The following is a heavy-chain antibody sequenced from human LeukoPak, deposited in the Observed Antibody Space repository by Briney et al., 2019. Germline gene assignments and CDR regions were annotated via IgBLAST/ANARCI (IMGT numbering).Heavy chain of an antibody. V-gene: IGHV4-61*01. CDR3: ARAGYDFWSGVHMDV. D-gene: IGHD3-3*01. J-gene: IGHJ6*03. CDR2: IYYSGST. CDR1: RYSISSGYY. Sequence: PSETLSLTCAVSRYSISSGYYWSWIRQPPGKGLEWIGYIYYSGSTNYNPSLESRVTISVDTSKNQFSLKLSSVTAADTAVYYCARAGYDFWSGVHMDVWGKGTTVTVSS.